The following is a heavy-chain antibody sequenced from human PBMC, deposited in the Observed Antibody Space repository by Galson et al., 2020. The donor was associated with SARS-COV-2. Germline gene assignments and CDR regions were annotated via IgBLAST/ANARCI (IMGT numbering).Heavy chain of an antibody. CDR3: ARGRYSSGWYVTKYYFDY. CDR2: INHSGST. D-gene: IGHD6-19*01. CDR1: GGSFSGYY. V-gene: IGHV4-34*01. Sequence: SETLSLTCAVYGGSFSGYYWSWIRQPPGKGLEWIGEINHSGSTNYNPSLKSRVTISVDTSKNQFSLKLSSVTAADTAVYYCARGRYSSGWYVTKYYFDYWGQGTLVTVSS. J-gene: IGHJ4*02.